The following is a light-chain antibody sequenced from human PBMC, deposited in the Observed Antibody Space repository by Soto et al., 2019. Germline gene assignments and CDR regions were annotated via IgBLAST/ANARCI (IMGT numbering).Light chain of an antibody. CDR2: DAS. CDR1: QSISSW. J-gene: IGKJ2*01. CDR3: QQYNSYSPNT. V-gene: IGKV1-5*01. Sequence: DIQMTQSPSTLSASVGDRVTITCRASQSISSWLAWYQQKPGKAPKLLIYDASSLESGAPSRFRGSGSGTEFTLTISSLQPDDFATYYCQQYNSYSPNTFGQGTKLEIK.